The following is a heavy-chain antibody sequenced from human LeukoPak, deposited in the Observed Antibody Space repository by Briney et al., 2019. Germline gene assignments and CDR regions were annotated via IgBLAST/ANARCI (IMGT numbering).Heavy chain of an antibody. CDR2: IQYDGSNK. V-gene: IGHV3-30*02. CDR3: AKSSYSSSWSTFDP. Sequence: GGSLRLSGAASGFTFSSYGMHWVRQAPGKGLEWVAFIQYDGSNKYYADSVKGRFTISRDNSKNTLYLQMNSLGAEDTAVYYCAKSSYSSSWSTFDPWGQGTLVTVSS. D-gene: IGHD6-13*01. CDR1: GFTFSSYG. J-gene: IGHJ5*02.